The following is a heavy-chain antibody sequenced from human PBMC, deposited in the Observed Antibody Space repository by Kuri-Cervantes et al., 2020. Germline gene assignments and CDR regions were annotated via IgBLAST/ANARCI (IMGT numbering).Heavy chain of an antibody. CDR3: AKGRNVVVVPAAFYY. Sequence: GGSLRLSCAASGFTFSSYAMSWVRQAPGKGLEWVSDISGSGGSIEYADSVKGRFTISRDNSKNTLYLQMNSLRAEDTAVYYCAKGRNVVVVPAAFYYWGQGTLVTVSS. CDR1: GFTFSSYA. V-gene: IGHV3-23*01. J-gene: IGHJ4*02. D-gene: IGHD2-2*01. CDR2: ISGSGGSI.